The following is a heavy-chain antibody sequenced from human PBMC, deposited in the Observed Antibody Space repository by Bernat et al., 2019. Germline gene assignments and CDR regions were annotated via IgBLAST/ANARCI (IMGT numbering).Heavy chain of an antibody. CDR2: INADNGDT. D-gene: IGHD1-26*01. Sequence: QVQIVQSGAEVEKPGASMKVSCRASGYIFGSNAIHWVRQAPGQGLEWMGWINADNGDTKYSQKFHGRVTISRDSSATTAHMELSSLKSEDTAVYYCVIHKWGLVHLESRGQGTLVTVSS. CDR3: VIHKWGLVHLES. CDR1: GYIFGSNA. V-gene: IGHV1-3*01. J-gene: IGHJ4*02.